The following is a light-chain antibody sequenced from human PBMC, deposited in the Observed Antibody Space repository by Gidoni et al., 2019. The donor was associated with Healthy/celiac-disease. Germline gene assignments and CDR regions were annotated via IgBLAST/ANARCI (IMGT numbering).Light chain of an antibody. CDR2: DAS. Sequence: EIVLTQSPATLSLSPGERATLSCGASQSVSSSYLAWYQQKPGLAPRLLIYDASSRATGIPDRFSGSGSGTDFTLTISRVEPEDFAVYYCQQYGSSPVTFGQGTKVEIK. CDR1: QSVSSSY. V-gene: IGKV3D-20*01. J-gene: IGKJ1*01. CDR3: QQYGSSPVT.